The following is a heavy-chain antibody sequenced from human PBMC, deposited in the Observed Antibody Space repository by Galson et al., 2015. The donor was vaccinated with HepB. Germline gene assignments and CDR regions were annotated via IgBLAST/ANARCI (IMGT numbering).Heavy chain of an antibody. V-gene: IGHV3-30-3*01. CDR3: ARGSAAGTWGYAMGV. CDR2: ISYDGNYE. Sequence: SLRLSCAASGFTFSTYPMHWVRQAPGKGLEWVAVISYDGNYEYYADSMKGRFTISRDNSKNTLSLQMNSLRPEDTAVYYCARGSAAGTWGYAMGVWGQGTTVNVYS. CDR1: GFTFSTYP. D-gene: IGHD6-13*01. J-gene: IGHJ6*02.